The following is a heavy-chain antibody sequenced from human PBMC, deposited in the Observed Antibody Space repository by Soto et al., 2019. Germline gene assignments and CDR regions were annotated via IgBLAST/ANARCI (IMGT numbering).Heavy chain of an antibody. J-gene: IGHJ4*02. V-gene: IGHV3-23*01. CDR3: AKVGDAPTTAMVIRNFGY. Sequence: EVQLLESGGDLAQPGGSLTLSCAASGFTFSSYGMTWVRQAPGKGLEWVSGISGSGSDTFYADAVKGRFAISRDNSKKTLYLQMNNPKGEGTAVYYCAKVGDAPTTAMVIRNFGYWGQGTLVTVSS. CDR2: ISGSGSDT. CDR1: GFTFSSYG. D-gene: IGHD5-18*01.